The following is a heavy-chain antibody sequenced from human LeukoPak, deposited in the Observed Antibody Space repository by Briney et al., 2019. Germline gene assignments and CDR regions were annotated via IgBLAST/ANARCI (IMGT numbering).Heavy chain of an antibody. CDR2: ISGSGGST. CDR3: AKQLELLQFVSDFDY. J-gene: IGHJ4*02. D-gene: IGHD1-7*01. CDR1: GFTVSSYA. V-gene: IGHV3-23*01. Sequence: PGGSLRLSCAASGFTVSSYAMSWVRQAPGKGLEWVSAISGSGGSTYYADSVKGRFTISRDNSKNTLYLQMNSLRAEDTAVYYCAKQLELLQFVSDFDYWGQGTLVTVSS.